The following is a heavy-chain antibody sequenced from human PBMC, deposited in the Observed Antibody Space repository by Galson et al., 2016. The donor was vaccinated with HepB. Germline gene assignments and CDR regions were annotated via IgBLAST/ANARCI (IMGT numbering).Heavy chain of an antibody. J-gene: IGHJ4*02. V-gene: IGHV4-59*01. CDR1: GGSINSYY. D-gene: IGHD3-22*01. CDR2: IYYSGTT. CDR3: GRGFYDSSGYSEPFHD. Sequence: SETLSLTCIVSGGSINSYYWNWFRQPPGKGLEWIGYIYYSGTTNYNPSLQIRVTISVYTSNNQFSLKLSSVPAADTALYYCGRGFYDSSGYSEPFHDWGQGLLVTVSS.